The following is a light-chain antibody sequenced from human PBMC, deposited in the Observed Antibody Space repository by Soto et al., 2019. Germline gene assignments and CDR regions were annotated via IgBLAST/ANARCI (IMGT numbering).Light chain of an antibody. CDR3: EAWDGSLNVVL. CDR2: SSN. Sequence: QSVLTQPPSASGTPGQRVTISCSGSSSNIGTNTVNWYQHLPGSAPKLLIYSSNQRPSGVPDRFSGSKSGTSASPAISGLQPDDEADYYCEAWDGSLNVVLFGGGTKLTVL. V-gene: IGLV1-44*01. CDR1: SSNIGTNT. J-gene: IGLJ2*01.